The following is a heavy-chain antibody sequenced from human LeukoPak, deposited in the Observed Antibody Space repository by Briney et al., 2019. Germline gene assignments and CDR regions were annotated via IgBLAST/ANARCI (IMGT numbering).Heavy chain of an antibody. CDR3: ARDRYYYDTSGYYSAFDT. D-gene: IGHD3-22*01. CDR2: IYTSGIISGNT. V-gene: IGHV4-4*07. J-gene: IGHJ3*02. CDR1: GASISSYY. Sequence: PSETLSLTCTVSGASISSYYWSWIRQPPGKGLEWIGRIYTSGIISGNTNYNPSLKSRVTMSVDTSKNQFSLKLRSVTAADTAVYYCARDRYYYDTSGYYSAFDTWGQGTMVTVSS.